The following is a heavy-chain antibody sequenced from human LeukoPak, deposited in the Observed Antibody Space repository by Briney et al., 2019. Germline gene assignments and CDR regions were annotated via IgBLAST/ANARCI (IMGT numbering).Heavy chain of an antibody. V-gene: IGHV1-2*02. J-gene: IGHJ5*02. CDR3: ARDTGGSSWFPLTTRISQLGTNWFDP. D-gene: IGHD6-13*01. CDR2: INPNSGGT. CDR1: GYTFTGYY. Sequence: GASVKVSCKASGYTFTGYYMHWVRQAPGQGLEWMGWINPNSGGTNYAQKFQGRVTMTRDTSISTAYMELSRLRSDDTAVYYCARDTGGSSWFPLTTRISQLGTNWFDPWGQGTLVTVSS.